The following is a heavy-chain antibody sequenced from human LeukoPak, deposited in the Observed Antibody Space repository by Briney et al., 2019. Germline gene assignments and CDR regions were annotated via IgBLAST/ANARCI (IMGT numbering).Heavy chain of an antibody. D-gene: IGHD6-13*01. CDR1: GGSISKYW. Sequence: SETLSLTCTVSGGSISKYWWSWIRQPPGKGLEWIGYVFDSGGTNYNPSLKSRVTISVDTSKKQFSLKLSSVTATDTAVYYCARGYSSSWNYFDYWGQGTLVTVSS. CDR2: VFDSGGT. V-gene: IGHV4-59*01. J-gene: IGHJ4*02. CDR3: ARGYSSSWNYFDY.